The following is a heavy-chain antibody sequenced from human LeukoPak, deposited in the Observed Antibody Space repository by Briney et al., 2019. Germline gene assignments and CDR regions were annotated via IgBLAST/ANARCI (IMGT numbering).Heavy chain of an antibody. CDR3: ARQGIRGQWLVHFDY. J-gene: IGHJ4*02. V-gene: IGHV4-59*08. Sequence: SETLSLTCTVSGGSISSYYWSWIRQSPGKGPEWIGYIYYSGTTNYNPSLKSRVTISIDTSKNQLSLKLISVTAADTAVYYCARQGIRGQWLVHFDYWGQGTLVTVSS. CDR1: GGSISSYY. CDR2: IYYSGTT. D-gene: IGHD6-19*01.